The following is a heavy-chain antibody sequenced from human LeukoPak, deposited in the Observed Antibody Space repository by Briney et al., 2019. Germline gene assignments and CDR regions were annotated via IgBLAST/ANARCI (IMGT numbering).Heavy chain of an antibody. CDR3: AKSSGQAAEAANDFDY. J-gene: IGHJ4*02. Sequence: GGSLRLSCAASGFTFSSYAMSWVRQAPGKGLEWVSAISGGGGSTYYADSVKGRFTISRDNSKNTLYLQMNSLRAEDTAVYYCAKSSGQAAEAANDFDYWGQGTLVTVSS. D-gene: IGHD6-13*01. V-gene: IGHV3-23*01. CDR1: GFTFSSYA. CDR2: ISGGGGST.